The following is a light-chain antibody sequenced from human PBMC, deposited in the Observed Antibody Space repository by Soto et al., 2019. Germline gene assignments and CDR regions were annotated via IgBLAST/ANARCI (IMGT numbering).Light chain of an antibody. CDR3: HQRSNWPIT. J-gene: IGKJ5*01. Sequence: EIVLTQSPATLSLSPGERATLSCRASQGVSSYLGWYRQKPGQGPRLLMYNASNRATAIPARFSGSGPGTDFILTISSLEPEDFAVYYCHQRSNWPITFGQGTRLESK. CDR2: NAS. V-gene: IGKV3D-11*01. CDR1: QGVSSY.